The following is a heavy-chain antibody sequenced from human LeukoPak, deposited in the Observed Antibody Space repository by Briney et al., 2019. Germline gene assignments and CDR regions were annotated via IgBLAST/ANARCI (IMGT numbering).Heavy chain of an antibody. CDR1: CGSISSYY. V-gene: IGHV4-59*08. CDR3: ARSSYYYDSFDS. D-gene: IGHD3-22*01. Sequence: SETLSLICTVSCGSISSYYWSWIRQPPGKGLEWIGYIYYSGSTDYNPSLKSRVTISVDTSNNQFSLYLSSVTAADTAHCYCARSSYYYDSFDSWGQGTLVTVSS. CDR2: IYYSGST. J-gene: IGHJ4*02.